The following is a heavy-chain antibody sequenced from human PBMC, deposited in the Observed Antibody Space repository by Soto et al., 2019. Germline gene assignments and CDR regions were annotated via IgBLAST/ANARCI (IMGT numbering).Heavy chain of an antibody. Sequence: GGSLRLSCAASGFTFSSYGMHWVRQAPGKGLEWVAVISYDGSNKYYADSVKGRFTISRDNSKNRLYLQMNSLRAEDTAVYYCAKCEVHDSSCGYFQHWGQGTLVTVSS. J-gene: IGHJ1*01. CDR2: ISYDGSNK. CDR1: GFTFSSYG. D-gene: IGHD3-22*01. V-gene: IGHV3-30*18. CDR3: AKCEVHDSSCGYFQH.